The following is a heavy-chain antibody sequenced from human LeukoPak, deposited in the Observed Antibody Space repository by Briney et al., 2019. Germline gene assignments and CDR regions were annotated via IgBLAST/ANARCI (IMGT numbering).Heavy chain of an antibody. Sequence: SETLSLTCTVSGGSISSYYWSWIRQPAGKGLEWIGRIYTSGSTNYNPSLKSRVTISVDTSKNQFSLKPGSVTAADTAVYYCARDNAVVVPAAIPRSYWYFDLWGRGTLVTVSS. CDR3: ARDNAVVVPAAIPRSYWYFDL. D-gene: IGHD2-2*02. CDR2: IYTSGST. CDR1: GGSISSYY. J-gene: IGHJ2*01. V-gene: IGHV4-4*07.